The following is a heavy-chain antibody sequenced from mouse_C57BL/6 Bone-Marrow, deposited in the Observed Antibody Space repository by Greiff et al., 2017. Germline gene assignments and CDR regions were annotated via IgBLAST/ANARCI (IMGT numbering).Heavy chain of an antibody. D-gene: IGHD4-1*01. Sequence: EVQVVESGGGLVQPGGSLKLSCAASGFTFSDYGMAWVRQAPRKGPEWVAFISNLAYSIYYADTVTGRFTFSRENAKNTLYLEMSRLRSEDTEMYYCERRGGTGNCDWYFDVWGTGTTVTVSS. CDR3: ERRGGTGNCDWYFDV. CDR2: ISNLAYSI. V-gene: IGHV5-15*04. J-gene: IGHJ1*03. CDR1: GFTFSDYG.